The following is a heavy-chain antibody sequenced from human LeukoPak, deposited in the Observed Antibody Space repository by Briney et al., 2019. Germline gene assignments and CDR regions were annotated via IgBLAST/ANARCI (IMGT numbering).Heavy chain of an antibody. V-gene: IGHV5-51*01. CDR2: IYPSDSDT. CDR1: GYTFTSYW. D-gene: IGHD6-13*01. J-gene: IGHJ4*02. CDR3: ARRTSSRKYDY. Sequence: GESLQISCKGSGYTFTSYWIGWVRQLPGKGVGWMAIIYPSDSDTRYSPSFQGHVTISADRSISTAYLQWSSLKASDTAIYYCARRTSSRKYDYWGQGTLVTVSS.